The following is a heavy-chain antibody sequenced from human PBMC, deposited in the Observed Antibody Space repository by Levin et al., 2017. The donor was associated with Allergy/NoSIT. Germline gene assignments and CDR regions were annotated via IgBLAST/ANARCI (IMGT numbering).Heavy chain of an antibody. D-gene: IGHD1-26*01. J-gene: IGHJ5*02. CDR2: IYTSGST. CDR1: GDSISSYY. V-gene: IGHV4-4*07. CDR3: ARDQSVDRVGTTWVWFDL. Sequence: SETLSLTCTVSGDSISSYYWSWIRQPAGKGLEWIGRIYTSGSTNYNLFLKSRVTMSVDTSKNQFSLNLSSVTAADTAVYYCARDQSVDRVGTTWVWFDLWGQGTLVTVSS.